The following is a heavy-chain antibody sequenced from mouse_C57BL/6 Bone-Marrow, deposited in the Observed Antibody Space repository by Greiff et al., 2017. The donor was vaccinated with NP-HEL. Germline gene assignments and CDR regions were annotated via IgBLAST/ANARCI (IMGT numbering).Heavy chain of an antibody. CDR3: TRDRDIYYGSQDY. Sequence: EVHLVESGEGLVKPGGSLKLSCAASGFTFSSYAMSWVRQTPEKRLEWVAYISSGGDYIYYADTVKGRFTISRDNARNTLYLQMSSLKSEDTAMYYCTRDRDIYYGSQDYWGQGTSVTVSS. D-gene: IGHD1-1*01. CDR2: ISSGGDYI. J-gene: IGHJ4*01. V-gene: IGHV5-9-1*02. CDR1: GFTFSSYA.